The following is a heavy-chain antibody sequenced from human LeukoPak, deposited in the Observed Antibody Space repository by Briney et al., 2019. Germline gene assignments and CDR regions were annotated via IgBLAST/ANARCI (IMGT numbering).Heavy chain of an antibody. J-gene: IGHJ6*04. V-gene: IGHV3-53*01. D-gene: IGHD2-15*01. CDR1: EFTVSSNY. CDR3: ARAGYCSGGSCRINYYYGMDV. Sequence: GGSLRLSCAASEFTVSSNYMSWVRQAPGKGLEWVSVIYSGGSTYYADSVKGRLTISRDNSKNTLYLQMNSLRAEDTAVYYCARAGYCSGGSCRINYYYGMDVWGKGTTVTVSS. CDR2: IYSGGST.